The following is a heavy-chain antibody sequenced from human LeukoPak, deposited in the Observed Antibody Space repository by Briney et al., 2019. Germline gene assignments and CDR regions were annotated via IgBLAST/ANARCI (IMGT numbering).Heavy chain of an antibody. CDR2: IYHSGST. Sequence: PSETLSLTCAVSGYSISSGYYWGWIRQPPGKGLEWIGSIYHSGSTYYNPSLKSRVTISVDTSKNQFSLKLSSVTAADTAVYYCARFGYSYGYGYFDYWGQGTLVTVSS. CDR1: GYSISSGYY. CDR3: ARFGYSYGYGYFDY. V-gene: IGHV4-38-2*01. J-gene: IGHJ4*02. D-gene: IGHD5-18*01.